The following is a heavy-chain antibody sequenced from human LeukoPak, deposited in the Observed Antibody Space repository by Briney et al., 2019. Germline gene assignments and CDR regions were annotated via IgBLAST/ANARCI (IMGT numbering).Heavy chain of an antibody. D-gene: IGHD1-26*01. J-gene: IGHJ4*02. CDR3: ARGEQLNYFAY. CDR2: ISSSGTTE. V-gene: IGHV3-48*03. Sequence: GGSLRLSCAASGFTFSSYEMGWVRQAPGKGLEWVSYISSSGTTEKYADSVKGQFTISRDNAKNSLYLQMYSLRADDTAVYYCARGEQLNYFAYWGQGALVTVSS. CDR1: GFTFSSYE.